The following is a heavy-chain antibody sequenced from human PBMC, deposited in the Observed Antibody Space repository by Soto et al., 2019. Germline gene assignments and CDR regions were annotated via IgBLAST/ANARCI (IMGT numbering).Heavy chain of an antibody. Sequence: SETLSLTCTVSGGSISSSSYYWGWIRQPPGKGLEWIGSIYYSGSTYYNPSLKSRVTISVDTSKNQFSLKLSSVTAADTAVYYCARHTKIAAAGDYYYYYGMDVWGQGTTVTVSS. V-gene: IGHV4-39*01. CDR3: ARHTKIAAAGDYYYYYGMDV. CDR1: GGSISSSSYY. CDR2: IYYSGST. D-gene: IGHD6-13*01. J-gene: IGHJ6*02.